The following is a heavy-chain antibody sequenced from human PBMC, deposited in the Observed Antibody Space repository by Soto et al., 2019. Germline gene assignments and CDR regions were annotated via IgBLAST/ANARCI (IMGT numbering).Heavy chain of an antibody. CDR1: GGSISSYY. Sequence: QVQLQESGPGLVKPSEPLSLTCTVYGGSISSYYWSWIRQPPGQGLEWIGYIYYSGSTNYNPSLKSRVTISVDTSKNQFSLKLSSVTAADTAVYYCARDLCGGGSCYSIWGQGTLVTVSS. CDR3: ARDLCGGGSCYSI. V-gene: IGHV4-59*01. J-gene: IGHJ4*02. CDR2: IYYSGST. D-gene: IGHD2-15*01.